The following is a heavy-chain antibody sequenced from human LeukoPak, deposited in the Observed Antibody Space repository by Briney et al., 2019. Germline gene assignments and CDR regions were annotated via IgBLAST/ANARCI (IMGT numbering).Heavy chain of an antibody. V-gene: IGHV4-61*02. Sequence: SQTLSLTCTVSGGSISSGGYYWSWIRQPAGKGLEWIGRIYTSGSTNYNPSLKSRVTMSVDTSKNQFSLKLSSVTAADTAVYYCAREKTIALDYWGQGTLVTVSS. CDR2: IYTSGST. CDR3: AREKTIALDY. CDR1: GGSISSGGYY. D-gene: IGHD1-7*01. J-gene: IGHJ4*02.